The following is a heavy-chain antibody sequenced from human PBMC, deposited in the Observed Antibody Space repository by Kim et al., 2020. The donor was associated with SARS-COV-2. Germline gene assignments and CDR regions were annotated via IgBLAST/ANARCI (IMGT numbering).Heavy chain of an antibody. Sequence: GGSLRLSCAASGFTFSTYVLHWVRQAPGKELEWVALISHDGSNEYYADSVKGRFTISRDNSKNTLFLLMNSLRAEETAVYYCARSGYSTSWNHWYFDVWGRGTLVSVSS. D-gene: IGHD6-13*01. CDR3: ARSGYSTSWNHWYFDV. CDR2: ISHDGSNE. J-gene: IGHJ2*01. CDR1: GFTFSTYV. V-gene: IGHV3-30*03.